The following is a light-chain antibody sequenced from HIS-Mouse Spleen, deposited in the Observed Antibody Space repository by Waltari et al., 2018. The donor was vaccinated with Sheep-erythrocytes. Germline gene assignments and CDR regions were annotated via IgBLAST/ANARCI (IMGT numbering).Light chain of an antibody. Sequence: QSALTQPASVSGSPGQSIPIPCTGTSSAVGNYNLVHLYQQHPGKAPKLMIYEGSKRPSGVSNRFSGSKSGNTASLTISGLQAEDEADYYCCSYAGSSTPWVFGGGTKLTVL. CDR1: SSAVGNYNL. CDR2: EGS. J-gene: IGLJ3*02. V-gene: IGLV2-23*01. CDR3: CSYAGSSTPWV.